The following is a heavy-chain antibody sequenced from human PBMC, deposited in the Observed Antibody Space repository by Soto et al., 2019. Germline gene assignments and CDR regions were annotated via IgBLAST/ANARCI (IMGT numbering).Heavy chain of an antibody. D-gene: IGHD6-19*01. CDR2: IYYSGST. CDR1: GGSISSSSYY. CDR3: ARQSAGVSNWFDP. Sequence: SETLSLTCTVSGGSISSSSYYWGWIRQPPGKGLEWIGSIYYSGSTYYNPSLKSRVTISVDTSKNQFSLKLSSVTAADTAVYYCARQSAGVSNWFDPWGQEPWSPSPQ. V-gene: IGHV4-39*01. J-gene: IGHJ5*02.